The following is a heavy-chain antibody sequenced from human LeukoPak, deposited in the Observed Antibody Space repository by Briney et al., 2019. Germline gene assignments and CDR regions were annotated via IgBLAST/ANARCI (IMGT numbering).Heavy chain of an antibody. CDR2: INPNSGGT. J-gene: IGHJ5*02. CDR3: ARDRRSAIFGVVIIKNWFDP. V-gene: IGHV1-2*02. Sequence: ASVKVSCKASGYTFTGYYMHWVRQAPGQGLEWMGWINPNSGGTNYAQMFQGRVTMTRDTSISTAYMELSRLRSDDTAVYYCARDRRSAIFGVVIIKNWFDPWGQGTLVTVSS. D-gene: IGHD3-3*01. CDR1: GYTFTGYY.